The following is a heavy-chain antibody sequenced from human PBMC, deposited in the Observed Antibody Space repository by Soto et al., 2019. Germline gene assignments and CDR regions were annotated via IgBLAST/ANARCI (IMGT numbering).Heavy chain of an antibody. CDR2: MYYSGLP. J-gene: IGHJ4*02. Sequence: QVQLQESGPGLVKPSETLSLTCSVSGGSIRGYYWGWIRQPPGKGLEWIGYMYYSGLPSYNPSLNRRVIMSGDKSKNLFSLELSPATASDTAVYYCARCLSIKTVTGGEDFDYWGQGTLVTVSS. CDR1: GGSIRGYY. V-gene: IGHV4-59*12. CDR3: ARCLSIKTVTGGEDFDY. D-gene: IGHD4-17*01.